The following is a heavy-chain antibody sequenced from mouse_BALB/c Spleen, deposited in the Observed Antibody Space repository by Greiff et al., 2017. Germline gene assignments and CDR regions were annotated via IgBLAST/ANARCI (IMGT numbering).Heavy chain of an antibody. CDR1: GFTFNTYA. V-gene: IGHV10-1*02. Sequence: EVQVVESGGGLVQPKGSLKLSCAASGFTFNTYAMNWVRQAPGKGLEWVARIRSKSNNYATYYADSVKDRFTISRDDSQSMLYLQMNNLKTEDTAMYYCVRQGYRYDEFAYWGQGTLVTVSA. CDR2: IRSKSNNYAT. J-gene: IGHJ3*01. CDR3: VRQGYRYDEFAY. D-gene: IGHD2-14*01.